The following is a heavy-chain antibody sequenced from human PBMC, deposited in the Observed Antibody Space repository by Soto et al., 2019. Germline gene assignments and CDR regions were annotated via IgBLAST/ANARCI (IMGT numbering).Heavy chain of an antibody. V-gene: IGHV1-18*01. CDR3: ARDRYYGSGSYEVRNWFDP. CDR1: GYTFTSYG. D-gene: IGHD3-10*01. Sequence: QVQLVQSGAEVKKPGASVKVSCKASGYTFTSYGISWVRQAPGQGLEWMGWISAYNGSTNYAQKLQGRVTMTTDTSTSTAYMELRSLRSDDTAVYYCARDRYYGSGSYEVRNWFDPWGQGTLVTVSS. J-gene: IGHJ5*02. CDR2: ISAYNGST.